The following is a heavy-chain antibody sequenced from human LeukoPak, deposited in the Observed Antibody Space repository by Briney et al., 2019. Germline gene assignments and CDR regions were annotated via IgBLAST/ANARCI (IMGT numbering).Heavy chain of an antibody. V-gene: IGHV4-4*07. Sequence: SETLSLTCTVSGGSISSYYWSWIRQSAGKGLEWIGRIYTSGSTNYNPSLKSRVTMSVHTSKHQFSLKLSSVTAADTAVYYCARDVVTTTGDYFDYWGQGTPVTVSS. J-gene: IGHJ4*02. CDR1: GGSISSYY. CDR3: ARDVVTTTGDYFDY. D-gene: IGHD2-2*01. CDR2: IYTSGST.